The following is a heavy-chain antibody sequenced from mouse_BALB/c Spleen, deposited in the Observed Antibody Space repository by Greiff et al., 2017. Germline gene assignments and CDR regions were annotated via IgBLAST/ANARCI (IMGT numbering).Heavy chain of an antibody. D-gene: IGHD6-1*01. CDR1: GFTFSSYT. V-gene: IGHV5-12-2*01. CDR2: ISNGGGST. Sequence: DVMLVESGGGLVQPGGSLKLSCAASGFTFSSYTMSWVRQTPEKRLEWVAYISNGGGSTYYPDTVKGRFTISRDNAKNTLYLQMSSLKSEDTAMYYCARLHIYYFDYWGQGTTLTVSS. J-gene: IGHJ2*01. CDR3: ARLHIYYFDY.